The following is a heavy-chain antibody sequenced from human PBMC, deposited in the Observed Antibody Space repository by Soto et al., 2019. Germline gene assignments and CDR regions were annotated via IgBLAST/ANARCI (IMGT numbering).Heavy chain of an antibody. J-gene: IGHJ3*02. CDR3: ARPTRGIAAAALFDI. Sequence: PSDTLSLTCTVSGGSLSSSSYYWGWIRQPPGKGLEGIGSIYYSGSTYYNPSLKSRVTISVDTSKNQFSLKLSSVTAADTAVYYCARPTRGIAAAALFDIWGQGTMVTVSS. CDR1: GGSLSSSSYY. D-gene: IGHD6-13*01. V-gene: IGHV4-39*01. CDR2: IYYSGST.